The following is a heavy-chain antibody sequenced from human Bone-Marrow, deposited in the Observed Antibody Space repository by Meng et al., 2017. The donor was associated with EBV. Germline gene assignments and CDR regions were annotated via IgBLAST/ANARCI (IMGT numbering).Heavy chain of an antibody. CDR1: GGSISSSHG. Sequence: KAAGPGLVTPSGTLYLTCDVSGGSISSSHGWSWVRQPPGKGLEWIGENYHSGRTKYNPSLKSRVTISVDKSKNQLSLKLSSVTAAETAVYYCAKRTTAYLFDYWGQGTLVTVSS. CDR3: AKRTTAYLFDY. CDR2: NYHSGRT. J-gene: IGHJ4*02. D-gene: IGHD4-17*01. V-gene: IGHV4-4*02.